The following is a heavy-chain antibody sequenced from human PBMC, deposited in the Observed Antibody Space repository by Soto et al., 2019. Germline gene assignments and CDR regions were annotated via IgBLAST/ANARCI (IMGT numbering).Heavy chain of an antibody. Sequence: VASVKVSCKASGYTFTGYYMHWVLQAPGQGLEWMGWINPNSGGTNYAQKFQGRVTMTRDTSISTAYMELSRLRSDDTAVYYCARVIAARQNGMDVWGQGTTVTVSS. D-gene: IGHD6-6*01. J-gene: IGHJ6*02. CDR1: GYTFTGYY. CDR3: ARVIAARQNGMDV. CDR2: INPNSGGT. V-gene: IGHV1-2*03.